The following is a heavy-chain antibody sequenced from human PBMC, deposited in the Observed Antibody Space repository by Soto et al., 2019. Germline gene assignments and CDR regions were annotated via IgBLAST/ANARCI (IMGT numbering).Heavy chain of an antibody. J-gene: IGHJ4*02. CDR3: ARSPCQLLTGSGGEN. CDR1: GGTFSSYT. CDR2: IIPILGIA. V-gene: IGHV1-69*02. D-gene: IGHD2-2*01. Sequence: QVQLVQSGAEVKKPGSSVKVSCKASGGTFSSYTISWVRQAPGQGLEWMGRIIPILGIANYEQKFQGRVTITADKSTSTAYMELSSLRSEDTAVYYCARSPCQLLTGSGGENWGQGTLVTVSS.